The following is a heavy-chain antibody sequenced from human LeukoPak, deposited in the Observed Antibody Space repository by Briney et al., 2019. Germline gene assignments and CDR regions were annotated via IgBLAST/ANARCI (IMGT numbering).Heavy chain of an antibody. CDR1: GFTFSSYG. Sequence: GGSLRLSCAASGFTFSSYGMHWVRPAPGKGLEWVAVISYEGSNKYYADSVKGRFTISKHNSKNTLYLQMNSLRAEDTAVYYCAKDQGSGWYYFDYWGQGTLVTVSS. CDR2: ISYEGSNK. CDR3: AKDQGSGWYYFDY. J-gene: IGHJ4*02. V-gene: IGHV3-30*18. D-gene: IGHD6-19*01.